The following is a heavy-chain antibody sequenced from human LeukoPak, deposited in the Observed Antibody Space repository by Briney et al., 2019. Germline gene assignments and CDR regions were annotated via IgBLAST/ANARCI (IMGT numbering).Heavy chain of an antibody. CDR2: IYYSGST. CDR3: ARSGQRIAAAAYFDY. D-gene: IGHD6-13*01. Sequence: SETLSLTCTVSGGSISSSSYYWGWIRQPPGEGLEWIGSIYYSGSTYYNPSLKSRVTISVDTSKNQFSLKLSSVTAADTAVYYCARSGQRIAAAAYFDYWGQGTLVTVSS. J-gene: IGHJ4*02. V-gene: IGHV4-39*07. CDR1: GGSISSSSYY.